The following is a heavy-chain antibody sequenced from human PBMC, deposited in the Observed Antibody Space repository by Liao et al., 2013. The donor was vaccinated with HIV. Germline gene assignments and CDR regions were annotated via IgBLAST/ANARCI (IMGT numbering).Heavy chain of an antibody. J-gene: IGHJ4*02. CDR2: IYHGGST. CDR3: ARGGEQWLRFFDY. V-gene: IGHV4-30-2*01. CDR1: GGSISSGGYS. D-gene: IGHD5-12*01. Sequence: QVQLQESGPGLVKPSQTLSLTCAVSGGSISSGGYSWSWIRQPPGKGLEWIGYIYHGGSTYYSPSLKSRVTMSVDRSKNHFSLKLTSVTAADTAVYYCARGGEQWLRFFDYWGRGTLVTVSS.